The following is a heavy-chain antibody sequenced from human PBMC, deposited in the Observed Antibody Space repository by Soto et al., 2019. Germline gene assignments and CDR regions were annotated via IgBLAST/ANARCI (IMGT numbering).Heavy chain of an antibody. J-gene: IGHJ6*03. Sequence: PSETLSLTCTVSGGSISSCGYYWSWIRQHPGKGLEWIGYIYYSGSTYYNPSLKSRVTISVDTSKNQFSLKLSSVTAADTAVYYCARLFSWESGQLLSRYYYYMDVWGKGTTVTV. CDR1: GGSISSCGYY. CDR2: IYYSGST. CDR3: ARLFSWESGQLLSRYYYYMDV. V-gene: IGHV4-31*03. D-gene: IGHD2-2*01.